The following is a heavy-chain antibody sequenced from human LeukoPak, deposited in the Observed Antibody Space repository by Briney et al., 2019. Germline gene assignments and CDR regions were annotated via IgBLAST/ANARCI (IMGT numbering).Heavy chain of an antibody. D-gene: IGHD1-26*01. CDR1: GGSISSSSYY. CDR3: ARLGWELDY. V-gene: IGHV4-39*01. J-gene: IGHJ4*02. CDR2: IYYSGST. Sequence: SETLSLTCTVSGGSISSSSYYWGWIRQPPGKGLERIGSIYYSGSTYYNPSLKSRVTISVDTSKNQFSLKLSSVTAADTAVYYCARLGWELDYWGQGTLVTVSS.